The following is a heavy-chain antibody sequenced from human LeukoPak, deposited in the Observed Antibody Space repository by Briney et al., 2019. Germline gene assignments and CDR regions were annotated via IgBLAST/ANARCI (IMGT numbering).Heavy chain of an antibody. CDR3: AKLPYDILTDFTHYFDY. CDR2: ISGSGDGT. CDR1: GLTPSSCG. V-gene: IGHV3-23*01. Sequence: PGGSLRLPCAASGLTPSSCGMSWVRQAPGKGLEWVSAISGSGDGTYYADSVKGRFTISRDNSKNTLYLQMNTLRVEDTAVYYCAKLPYDILTDFTHYFDYWGQGTLVTVSS. J-gene: IGHJ4*02. D-gene: IGHD3-9*01.